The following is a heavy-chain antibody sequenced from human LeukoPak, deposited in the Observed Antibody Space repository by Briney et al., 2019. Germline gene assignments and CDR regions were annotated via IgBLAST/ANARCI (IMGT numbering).Heavy chain of an antibody. Sequence: SETLSLTCTVSGGSISSGGYYWSWIRQHPGKGLEWIGYIYYSGSTYHNPSLKSRVTISVDTSKDQFSLKLSSVTAADTAVYYCAREVPYGDSDWFDPWGQGTLVTVSS. CDR1: GGSISSGGYY. CDR2: IYYSGST. V-gene: IGHV4-31*03. D-gene: IGHD4-17*01. J-gene: IGHJ5*02. CDR3: AREVPYGDSDWFDP.